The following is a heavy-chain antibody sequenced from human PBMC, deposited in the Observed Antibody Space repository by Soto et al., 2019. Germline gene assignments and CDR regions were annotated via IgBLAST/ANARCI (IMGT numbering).Heavy chain of an antibody. J-gene: IGHJ4*02. Sequence: PGESLKISCKGSGYSFTSYWIGWVHQMPGKGLEWMGIIWPGDSDTRYSPSFQGQVTISADKSINTAYLQWNSLKASDTAVYYCARPFDSSGWNDYWGQGTQLTVSS. D-gene: IGHD6-19*01. CDR3: ARPFDSSGWNDY. CDR2: IWPGDSDT. V-gene: IGHV5-51*07. CDR1: GYSFTSYW.